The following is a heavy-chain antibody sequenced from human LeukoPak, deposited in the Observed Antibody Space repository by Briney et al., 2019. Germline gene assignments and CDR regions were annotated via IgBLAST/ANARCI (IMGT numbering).Heavy chain of an antibody. J-gene: IGHJ4*02. CDR1: GFTFSSYA. CDR2: ISGSGGST. V-gene: IGHV3-23*01. D-gene: IGHD5-18*01. Sequence: GGSLRLSCAASGFTFSSYAMSWVRQAPGKGLEWASAISGSGGSTYYADSVKGRFTISRDNSKNTLYLQMNSLRAEDTAVYYCARGTGYTYAFTGRERTKSRLDYWGQGTLVTVSS. CDR3: ARGTGYTYAFTGRERTKSRLDY.